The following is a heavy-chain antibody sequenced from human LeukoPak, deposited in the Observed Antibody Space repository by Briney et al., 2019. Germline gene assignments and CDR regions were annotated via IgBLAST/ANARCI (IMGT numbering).Heavy chain of an antibody. J-gene: IGHJ6*03. Sequence: PSETLSLTCTVSGGSISSSSYYWGWIRQPPGKGLEWIGSIYYSGSTYYNPSLKSRVTISVDTSKNQFSLKLSSVTAADTAVYYCARVGKYSYDFGVAKYYYYYYMDVWGKGTTVTVSS. D-gene: IGHD5-18*01. CDR1: GGSISSSSYY. CDR3: ARVGKYSYDFGVAKYYYYYYMDV. V-gene: IGHV4-39*07. CDR2: IYYSGST.